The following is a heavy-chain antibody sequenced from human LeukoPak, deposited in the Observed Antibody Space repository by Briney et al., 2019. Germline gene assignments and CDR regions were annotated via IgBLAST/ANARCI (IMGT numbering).Heavy chain of an antibody. CDR3: ARDLPENYYDSSGYPHDAFDI. CDR1: GYSFTGYY. Sequence: EASVKVSCKASGYSFTGYYMHWVRQAPGQGLEWMGRIIPNSGGTNYAQKLQGRVTMTTDTSTSTAYMELRSLRSDDTAVYYCARDLPENYYDSSGYPHDAFDIWGQGTMVTVSS. J-gene: IGHJ3*02. CDR2: IIPNSGGT. V-gene: IGHV1-2*06. D-gene: IGHD3-22*01.